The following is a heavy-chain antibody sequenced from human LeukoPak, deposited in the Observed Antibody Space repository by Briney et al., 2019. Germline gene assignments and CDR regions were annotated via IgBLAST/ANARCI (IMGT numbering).Heavy chain of an antibody. Sequence: SETLSLTCTVSGGSISSYYWSWIRQPPGKGLEWIGYIYYSGSTNYNPSLKSRVTISVDTSKNQFSPKLSSVTAADTAVYYCARPMGRGAINYWFDPWGQGTLVTVSS. J-gene: IGHJ5*01. V-gene: IGHV4-59*08. CDR3: ARPMGRGAINYWFDP. CDR1: GGSISSYY. D-gene: IGHD3-10*01. CDR2: IYYSGST.